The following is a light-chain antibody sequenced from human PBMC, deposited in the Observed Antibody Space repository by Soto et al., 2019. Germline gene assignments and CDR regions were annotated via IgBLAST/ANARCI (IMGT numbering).Light chain of an antibody. CDR3: QQYADWPLT. V-gene: IGKV3-15*01. Sequence: EIVMTQSPATLSVSPGERATLSCRATQSVSTKLVWYQQKPGQAPRLLIYGASTRASGTPARFSGSGSGTEFTLIISSPQSDDLAVYFCQQYADWPLTFGGGTRVEIK. CDR1: QSVSTK. J-gene: IGKJ4*01. CDR2: GAS.